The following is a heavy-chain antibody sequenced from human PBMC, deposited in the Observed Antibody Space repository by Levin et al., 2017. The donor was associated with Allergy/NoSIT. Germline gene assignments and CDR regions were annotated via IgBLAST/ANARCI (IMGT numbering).Heavy chain of an antibody. D-gene: IGHD3-9*01. V-gene: IGHV3-74*01. CDR1: GFTFSSYW. CDR2: INSDGSST. Sequence: PGGSLRLSCAASGFTFSSYWMHWVRQAPGKGLVWVSRINSDGSSTSYADSVKGRFTISRDNAKNTLYLQMNSLRAEDTAVYYCARFDAGKTYYDSLTGYYSAVDAFDIWGQGTMVTVSS. J-gene: IGHJ3*02. CDR3: ARFDAGKTYYDSLTGYYSAVDAFDI.